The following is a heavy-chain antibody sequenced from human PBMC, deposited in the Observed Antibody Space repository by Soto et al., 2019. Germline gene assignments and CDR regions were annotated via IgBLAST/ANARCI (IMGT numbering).Heavy chain of an antibody. CDR2: IIPILGIA. CDR1: GGTFSSYT. D-gene: IGHD4-17*01. J-gene: IGHJ4*02. V-gene: IGHV1-69*02. Sequence: QVQLVQSGAEXKKPGSSVKVSCKASGGTFSSYTISWVRQAPGQGLEWMGRIIPILGIANYAQKFXXXXTXXXXXXXXXXXXXXXXXXXXXXXVXYCAGXXDYGDXGDLTYWGQGTLVTVXX. CDR3: AGXXDYGDXGDLTY.